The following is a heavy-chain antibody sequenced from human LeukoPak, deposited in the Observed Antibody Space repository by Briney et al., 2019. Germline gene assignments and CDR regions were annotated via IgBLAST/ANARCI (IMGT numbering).Heavy chain of an antibody. J-gene: IGHJ4*02. CDR2: INPNSGGT. Sequence: ASVKVSCKASGYTFTSYGISWVRQAPGQGLEWMGRINPNSGGTNYAQKFQGRVTMTRDTSISTAYMELSRLRSDDTAVYYCARDLGDYVWGSYRSYYFDYWGQGTLVTVSS. CDR3: ARDLGDYVWGSYRSYYFDY. V-gene: IGHV1-2*06. CDR1: GYTFTSYG. D-gene: IGHD3-16*02.